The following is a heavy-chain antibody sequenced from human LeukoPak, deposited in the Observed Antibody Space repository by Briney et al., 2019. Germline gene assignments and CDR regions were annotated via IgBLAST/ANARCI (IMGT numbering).Heavy chain of an antibody. CDR3: ARDNCGSGSYYSSGFDY. J-gene: IGHJ4*02. V-gene: IGHV6-1*01. Sequence: SQTLSLTCAISGDSVSSNSAAWNWIRQSPSRGLEWLGRTYYRSKWYNDCAVSVKSRITINPDTSKNQFSLQLNSVTPEDTAVYYCARDNCGSGSYYSSGFDYWGQGTLVTVSS. CDR2: TYYRSKWYN. D-gene: IGHD3-10*01. CDR1: GDSVSSNSAA.